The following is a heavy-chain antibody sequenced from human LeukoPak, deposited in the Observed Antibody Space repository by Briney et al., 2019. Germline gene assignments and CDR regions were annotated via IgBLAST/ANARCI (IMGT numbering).Heavy chain of an antibody. J-gene: IGHJ6*03. V-gene: IGHV4-61*02. CDR1: GGSISSGSYY. CDR3: ARGNIVVVPAAIAEMGYHYYYYMDV. D-gene: IGHD2-2*02. Sequence: SQTLSLTCTVSGGSISSGSYYWSWIRQPAGKGLEWIGRIYTSGSTNYNPSLKSRVTISVDTSKNQFSLKLSSVTAADTAVYYCARGNIVVVPAAIAEMGYHYYYYMDVWGKGTTVTVSS. CDR2: IYTSGST.